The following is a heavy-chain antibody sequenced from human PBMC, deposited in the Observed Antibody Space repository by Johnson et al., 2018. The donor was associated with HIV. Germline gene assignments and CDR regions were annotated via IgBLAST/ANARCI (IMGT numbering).Heavy chain of an antibody. J-gene: IGHJ3*02. CDR3: ARWVMVRGREGFDM. CDR1: GFTFSSYT. CDR2: ISYDGKNK. V-gene: IGHV3-30*14. D-gene: IGHD3-10*01. Sequence: QVQLVESGGGLVQPGGSLRLSCAASGFTFSSYTMHWVRQAPGKGLEWVAVISYDGKNKDYADPVKGRFTLSRDNSKNTLFLQMNSLRAEDTAVYYCARWVMVRGREGFDMWGQGTMVTVSS.